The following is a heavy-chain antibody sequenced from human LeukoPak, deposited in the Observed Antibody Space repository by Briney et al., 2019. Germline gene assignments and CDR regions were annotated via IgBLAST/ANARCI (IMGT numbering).Heavy chain of an antibody. CDR1: GGSISSYY. D-gene: IGHD6-19*01. V-gene: IGHV4-4*07. J-gene: IGHJ6*02. CDR2: IYTSGST. Sequence: PSETLSLTCTVSGGSISSYYWSWIRQPAGKGLEWIGRIYTSGSTNYNPSLKSRVTMSVDTSKNQFSLKLSSVTAADTAVYYCARDPPESSGWATSYGMDVWGQGTTVTVSS. CDR3: ARDPPESSGWATSYGMDV.